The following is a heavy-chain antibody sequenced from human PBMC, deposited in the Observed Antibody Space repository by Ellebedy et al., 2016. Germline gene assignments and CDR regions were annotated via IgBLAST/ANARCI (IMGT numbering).Heavy chain of an antibody. J-gene: IGHJ5*02. CDR3: ARGNGYYSGSGSHNYYWFDP. D-gene: IGHD3-10*01. V-gene: IGHV1-18*04. CDR2: VNTFSGNT. CDR1: GYTFTTFS. Sequence: ASVKVSXXASGYTFTTFSITWVRQVPGQGLEWMGFVNTFSGNTKFAQKFQGRVSMTTDSSTHTAYMDLRSLRSDDTAVYFCARGNGYYSGSGSHNYYWFDPWGQGTLVTVSS.